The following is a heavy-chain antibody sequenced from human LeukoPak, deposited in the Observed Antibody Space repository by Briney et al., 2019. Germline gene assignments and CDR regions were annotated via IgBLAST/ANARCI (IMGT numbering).Heavy chain of an antibody. V-gene: IGHV4-30-2*06. D-gene: IGHD2-2*01. J-gene: IGHJ5*02. CDR1: GGSISSGLYS. CDR3: ARLQYCSGTSCYWFDP. Sequence: SETLSLTCTVLGGSISSGLYSWSWIRQSLGKGLEWIGYIYHTGSTYYNPSLKSRVTISVDTSKNQFSLRLSSVTAADTAVYYCARLQYCSGTSCYWFDPWGQGTLVTVSS. CDR2: IYHTGST.